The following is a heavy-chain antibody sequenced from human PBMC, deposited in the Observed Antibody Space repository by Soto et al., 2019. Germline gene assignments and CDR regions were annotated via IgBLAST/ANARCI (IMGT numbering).Heavy chain of an antibody. J-gene: IGHJ2*01. CDR1: GGTFSSY. D-gene: IGHD1-26*01. Sequence: GASVKVSCKASGGTFSSYISWVRQAPGQGLEWMGRIIPILGIANYAQKFQGRVTMTKDTSTDTAYMELSSLRSEDTAVYYCATEVGATGWYFDLWGRGTLVTVSS. CDR2: IIPILGIA. V-gene: IGHV1-69*04. CDR3: ATEVGATGWYFDL.